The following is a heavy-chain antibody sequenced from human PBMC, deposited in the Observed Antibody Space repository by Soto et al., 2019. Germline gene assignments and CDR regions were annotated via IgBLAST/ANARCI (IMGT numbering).Heavy chain of an antibody. Sequence: QVQLVQSRAEVKKPGSSVKVSCKASGGTFSSYAISWVRQAPGQGLEWMGGIIPISGTANYAQKFQGRVTMTADESTSTAYMELRSLRSEDTAVYYCARSQGSSTSLEIYYYYYYGMDVWGQGTTVTVSS. CDR1: GGTFSSYA. V-gene: IGHV1-69*01. D-gene: IGHD2-2*01. J-gene: IGHJ6*02. CDR3: ARSQGSSTSLEIYYYYYYGMDV. CDR2: IIPISGTA.